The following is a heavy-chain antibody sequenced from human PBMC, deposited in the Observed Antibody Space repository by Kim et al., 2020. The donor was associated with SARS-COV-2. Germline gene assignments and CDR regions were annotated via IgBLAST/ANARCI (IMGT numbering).Heavy chain of an antibody. CDR3: ARGTIVGATTGHYGMDV. Sequence: VKGRFTISRDNSKNTLYLQMNSLRVEDTAVYYCARGTIVGATTGHYGMDVWGQGTTVTVSS. V-gene: IGHV3-30*07. D-gene: IGHD1-26*01. J-gene: IGHJ6*02.